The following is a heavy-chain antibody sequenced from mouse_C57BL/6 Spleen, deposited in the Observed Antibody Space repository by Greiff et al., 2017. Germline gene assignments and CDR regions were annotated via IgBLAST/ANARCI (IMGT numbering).Heavy chain of an antibody. V-gene: IGHV8-8*01. CDR3: ARMGYDGYYFDY. J-gene: IGHJ2*01. CDR2: IWWDDDK. CDR1: GFSLSTFGMG. Sequence: VKLMESGPGILQPSQTLSLTCYFSGFSLSTFGMGVGWISQPPGKGLEWLAHIWWDDDKYYNPALKSRRTISKDTSKKQVCLKIANVDTADTATYYLARMGYDGYYFDYWGQGTTLTVSS. D-gene: IGHD2-3*01.